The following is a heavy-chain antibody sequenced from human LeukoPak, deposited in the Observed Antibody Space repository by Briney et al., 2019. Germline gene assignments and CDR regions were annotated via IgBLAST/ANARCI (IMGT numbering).Heavy chain of an antibody. CDR3: AIVYGASGAEYFQH. CDR2: ISGSGGST. D-gene: IGHD1-26*01. Sequence: GGSLRLSCAASGFTFSSYAMSWVRQAPGKGLAWVSAISGSGGSTYYADSVKGRFTISRDNSKNTLYLQMNSLRAEDTAVYYCAIVYGASGAEYFQHWGQGTLFTVSS. CDR1: GFTFSSYA. J-gene: IGHJ1*01. V-gene: IGHV3-23*01.